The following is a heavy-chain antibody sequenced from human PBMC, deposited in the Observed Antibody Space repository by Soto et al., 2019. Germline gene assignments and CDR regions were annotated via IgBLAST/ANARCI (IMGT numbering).Heavy chain of an antibody. CDR3: ARVPSNSAFDY. D-gene: IGHD6-6*01. V-gene: IGHV1-2*02. CDR2: VNPNSGGT. CDR1: GYTFTDYY. Sequence: GASVKVSCKASGYTFTDYYFHWVRQAPGQGLEWMGWVNPNSGGTNYAQKFQGRVTMTRDTSISTVYMELSRLRSDDTAVYYCARVPSNSAFDYWGQGTLVTVSS. J-gene: IGHJ4*02.